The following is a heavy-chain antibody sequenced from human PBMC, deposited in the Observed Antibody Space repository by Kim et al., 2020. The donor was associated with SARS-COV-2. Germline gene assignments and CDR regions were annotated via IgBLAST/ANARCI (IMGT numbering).Heavy chain of an antibody. V-gene: IGHV3-23*01. D-gene: IGHD6-19*01. J-gene: IGHJ4*02. Sequence: YDAHSVTSGFTISRANSKNPLYLQMNSLGAEDTAVYYCAKDPVSGSSGWGDWGQETLVTVSS. CDR3: AKDPVSGSSGWGD.